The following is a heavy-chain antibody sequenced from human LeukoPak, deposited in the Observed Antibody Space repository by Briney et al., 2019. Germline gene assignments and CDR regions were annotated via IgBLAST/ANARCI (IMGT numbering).Heavy chain of an antibody. Sequence: PSETLSLTRTVSGGFISNSNYYWGWIRQPPGKGLDWIGNIYYTGRAYYNPSLNGRVTISVDTSQNQFSLNLNSMTAADTAVYYCVRLYYYDSSRPPLWGPGTLVVVSS. V-gene: IGHV4-39*01. CDR3: VRLYYYDSSRPPL. D-gene: IGHD3-22*01. CDR1: GGFISNSNYY. CDR2: IYYTGRA. J-gene: IGHJ4*02.